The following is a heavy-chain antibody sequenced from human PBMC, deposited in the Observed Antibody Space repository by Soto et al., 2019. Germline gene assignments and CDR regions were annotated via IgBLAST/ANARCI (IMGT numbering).Heavy chain of an antibody. J-gene: IGHJ4*02. Sequence: ASVKVSCKASGXTFTGYYMHWVRQAPGQGLEWMGWINPNNGGTNYVQKFQDRVTMTRDTSIPTAYMELSGLRSDDTAVYYCARDPGPYGDYSYWGQGTLVTVSS. D-gene: IGHD4-17*01. CDR2: INPNNGGT. V-gene: IGHV1-2*02. CDR3: ARDPGPYGDYSY. CDR1: GXTFTGYY.